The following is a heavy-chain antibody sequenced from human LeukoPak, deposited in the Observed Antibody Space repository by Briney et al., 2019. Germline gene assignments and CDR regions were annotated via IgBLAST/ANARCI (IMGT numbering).Heavy chain of an antibody. CDR1: GFTFSSYA. D-gene: IGHD5-12*01. CDR2: ISGSGGST. CDR3: AKNDYRTPRLCYFDY. V-gene: IGHV3-23*01. J-gene: IGHJ4*02. Sequence: GGSLRLSCAASGFTFSSYAMSWVRQAPGKGLEWVSAISGSGGSTYYADSVKGRFTISRDNSKNTLYLQMNSLRAEDTAVYYCAKNDYRTPRLCYFDYWGQGTLVTVSS.